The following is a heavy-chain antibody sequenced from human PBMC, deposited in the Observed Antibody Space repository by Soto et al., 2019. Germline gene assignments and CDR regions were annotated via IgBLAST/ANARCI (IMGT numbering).Heavy chain of an antibody. Sequence: QVQLVQSGAEVKKPGASVKVSCKASGYTFTRYGISWVRQAPGQGLEWMGWISAYNGNTNYAQKLQGRVTMTTDTSTSTAYMELRSLRSDDTAVYYCARDRRYYYDSSGYYYGYWGQGTLVTVSS. CDR3: ARDRRYYYDSSGYYYGY. V-gene: IGHV1-18*01. D-gene: IGHD3-22*01. J-gene: IGHJ4*02. CDR1: GYTFTRYG. CDR2: ISAYNGNT.